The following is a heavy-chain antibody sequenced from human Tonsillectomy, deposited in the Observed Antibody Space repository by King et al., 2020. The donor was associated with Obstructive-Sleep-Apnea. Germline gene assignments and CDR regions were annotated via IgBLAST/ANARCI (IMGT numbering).Heavy chain of an antibody. CDR2: ITWDGVGT. V-gene: IGHV3-43D*03. CDR1: GFIFDDYG. Sequence: DVQLVESGGVAVQPGGSLRLSCAASGFIFDDYGMHWVRQAPGKGLEWVSLITWDGVGTYYADSVKGRFTISRDNSKNFLYLQMNSLRAEDTALYYCAKDRGGHNRRDAFDVWGQGTMVTVSS. CDR3: AKDRGGHNRRDAFDV. D-gene: IGHD4-23*01. J-gene: IGHJ3*01.